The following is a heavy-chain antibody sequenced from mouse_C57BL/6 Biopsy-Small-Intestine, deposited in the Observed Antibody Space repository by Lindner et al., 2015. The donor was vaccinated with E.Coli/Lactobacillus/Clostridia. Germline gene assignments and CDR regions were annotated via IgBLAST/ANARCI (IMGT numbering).Heavy chain of an antibody. CDR2: INPSSVYT. D-gene: IGHD1-1*01. J-gene: IGHJ3*01. Sequence: VQLQESGAELAKPGASVKLSCKASGYTLTSHWMHWVKQRPGQGLEWIGYINPSSVYTKYNQKFKDKATLTADKSSSTAYMQLSSLTYEDSAVYYCAREAYYYPAWFAYWGQGTLVTVSA. CDR3: AREAYYYPAWFAY. V-gene: IGHV1-7*01. CDR1: GYTLTSHW.